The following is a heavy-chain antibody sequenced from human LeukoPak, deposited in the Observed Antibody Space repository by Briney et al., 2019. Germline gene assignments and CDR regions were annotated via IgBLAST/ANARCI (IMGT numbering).Heavy chain of an antibody. CDR2: IHHSGST. Sequence: SETLSLTCTVSGYSISSGYYWGWIRQPPGKGLEWIGSIHHSGSTYYNPSLKSRVTISVDTSKNQFSLKLSSVTAADTAVYCCARHYIIWTRNWFDPWGQGTLVTVSS. V-gene: IGHV4-38-2*02. J-gene: IGHJ5*02. CDR3: ARHYIIWTRNWFDP. CDR1: GYSISSGYY. D-gene: IGHD3-10*01.